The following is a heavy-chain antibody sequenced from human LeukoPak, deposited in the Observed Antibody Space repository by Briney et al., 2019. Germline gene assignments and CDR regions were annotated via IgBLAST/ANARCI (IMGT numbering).Heavy chain of an antibody. J-gene: IGHJ3*01. CDR3: ARGCSDGICYTNAFDF. Sequence: PSETLSLTCTGSGGSIRSHSWSWLRQSPGKGLECIGYVYYSGSTNYNPSLKSRVTMSLDTSQNEFSLKLSSVTAADTAVYYCARGCSDGICYTNAFDFWGQGTLVIVSS. D-gene: IGHD2-8*01. CDR2: VYYSGST. CDR1: GGSIRSHS. V-gene: IGHV4-59*11.